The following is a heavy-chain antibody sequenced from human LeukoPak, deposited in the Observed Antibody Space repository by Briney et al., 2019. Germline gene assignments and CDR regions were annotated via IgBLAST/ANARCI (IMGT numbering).Heavy chain of an antibody. J-gene: IGHJ4*02. Sequence: GGSLRLSCAASGFTFSSYAMSWVRQAPGKGLEWVSAISGSGGSTYYADSVKGRFTISRDNSKNTLYLQMNSLRAEDTAVYYCAKQGGIVATIRLSSFDYWGQGTLVTVSS. D-gene: IGHD5-12*01. V-gene: IGHV3-23*01. CDR2: ISGSGGST. CDR1: GFTFSSYA. CDR3: AKQGGIVATIRLSSFDY.